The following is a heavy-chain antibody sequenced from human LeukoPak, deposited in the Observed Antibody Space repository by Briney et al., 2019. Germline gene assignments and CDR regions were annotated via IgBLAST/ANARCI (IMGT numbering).Heavy chain of an antibody. J-gene: IGHJ4*02. V-gene: IGHV4-4*07. CDR3: AREGSMTARPFVSIDY. Sequence: SETLSLTCTVSGGSIRTYYWSWIRQPAGKGLEWFGRIHTSGSTDYNPSLESRVSMSVDTSKNHFSLKLRSVTAADTAVYYCAREGSMTARPFVSIDYWGQGTLVTVSS. CDR2: IHTSGST. CDR1: GGSIRTYY. D-gene: IGHD6-6*01.